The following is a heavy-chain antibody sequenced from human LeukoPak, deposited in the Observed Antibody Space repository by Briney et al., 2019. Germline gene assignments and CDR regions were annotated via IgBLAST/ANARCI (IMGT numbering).Heavy chain of an antibody. CDR1: GGSINSGTYF. Sequence: SETLSLTCTVSGGSINSGTYFWSWIRQPAGKGLEWIGRISTTGSTNYNPSLKSRVTISVDTSKNQFSLMLNSVTAADTAVYYCARDSVVSEAVGILEWHRPLYFDYWGQGTLVTVSS. CDR3: ARDSVVSEAVGILEWHRPLYFDY. J-gene: IGHJ4*02. V-gene: IGHV4-61*02. CDR2: ISTTGST. D-gene: IGHD3-3*01.